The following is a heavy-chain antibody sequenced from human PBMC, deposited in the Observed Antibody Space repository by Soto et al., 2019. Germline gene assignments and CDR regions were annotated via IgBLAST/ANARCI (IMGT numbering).Heavy chain of an antibody. CDR3: ARSRVATTYFVY. CDR2: IWYDGSNK. Sequence: GGSLRLSCAASGFTFSSYGMHWVRQAPGKGLEWVAVIWYDGSNKYYADSVKGRFTISRDNSKNTLYLQMNSLRAEDTAVYYCARSRVATTYFVYWGQGTLVTVSS. CDR1: GFTFSSYG. J-gene: IGHJ4*02. V-gene: IGHV3-33*01. D-gene: IGHD5-12*01.